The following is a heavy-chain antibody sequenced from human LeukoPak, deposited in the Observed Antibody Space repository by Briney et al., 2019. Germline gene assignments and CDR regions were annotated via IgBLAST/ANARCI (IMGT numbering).Heavy chain of an antibody. CDR2: MNPNSGNT. D-gene: IGHD3-16*02. Sequence: GSSVKVSCKASGGTFSSYAINWVRQATGQGLEWMGWMNPNSGNTGYAQKFQGRVTMTRNTSISTAYMELSSLRSEDTAVYYCARFYDYVWGSYRYEDYWGQGTLVTVSS. CDR1: GGTFSSYA. V-gene: IGHV1-8*02. J-gene: IGHJ4*02. CDR3: ARFYDYVWGSYRYEDY.